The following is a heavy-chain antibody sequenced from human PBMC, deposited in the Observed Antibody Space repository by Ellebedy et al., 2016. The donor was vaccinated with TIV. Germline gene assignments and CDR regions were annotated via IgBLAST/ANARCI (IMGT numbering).Heavy chain of an antibody. J-gene: IGHJ5*02. Sequence: IFGTANYAQKFQDRVTITADESTRTAYMELSSLRSEDTAVYYCARDFLRAPDGSESYNNWFDPWGQGPLVTVSS. V-gene: IGHV1-69*01. CDR2: IFGTA. D-gene: IGHD3-10*01. CDR3: ARDFLRAPDGSESYNNWFDP.